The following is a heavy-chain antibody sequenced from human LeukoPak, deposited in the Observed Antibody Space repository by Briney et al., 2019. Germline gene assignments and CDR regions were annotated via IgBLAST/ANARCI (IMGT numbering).Heavy chain of an antibody. CDR3: ASLLGGRPSTIAARPLYYYYYMDV. J-gene: IGHJ6*03. Sequence: PSETLSPTCAVYGGSFSGYYWSWIRQPPGKGLEWIGEINHSGSTNYTPSLKSRVTISVDTSKNQFSLKLSSVTAADTAVYYCASLLGGRPSTIAARPLYYYYYMDVWGKGTTVTVSS. CDR2: INHSGST. V-gene: IGHV4-34*01. D-gene: IGHD6-6*01. CDR1: GGSFSGYY.